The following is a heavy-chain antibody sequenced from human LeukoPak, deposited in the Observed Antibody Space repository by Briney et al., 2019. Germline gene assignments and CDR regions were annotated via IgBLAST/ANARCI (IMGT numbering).Heavy chain of an antibody. CDR1: GVSVSTSH. Sequence: PSETLSLTCNVSGVSVSTSHWNWIRQPAGKGLEWIGRIYSSGTTNYNPSLKSRLIMSVDTSKNQFSLNLSSVTAADTAVYYCARDANARAWDYWGQGILVTVSS. CDR3: ARDANARAWDY. V-gene: IGHV4-4*07. J-gene: IGHJ4*02. CDR2: IYSSGTT. D-gene: IGHD1-1*01.